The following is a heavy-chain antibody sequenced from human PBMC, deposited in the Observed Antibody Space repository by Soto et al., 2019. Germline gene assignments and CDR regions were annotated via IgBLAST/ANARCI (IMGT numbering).Heavy chain of an antibody. CDR3: ARDRSHSSAYWWLDY. J-gene: IGHJ4*02. Sequence: SETLSLTCTVSGGSISSYYWSWIRQPPGKGLEWIGYIYYSGSTNYNPSLKSRVTMTRDTSTATDYMELSSLRSEDTAMYYCARDRSHSSAYWWLDYWGQGTQVTVSS. V-gene: IGHV4-59*01. D-gene: IGHD3-22*01. CDR1: GGSISSYY. CDR2: IYYSGST.